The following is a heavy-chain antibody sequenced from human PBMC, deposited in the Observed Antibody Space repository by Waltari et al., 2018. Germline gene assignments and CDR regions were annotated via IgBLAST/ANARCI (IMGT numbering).Heavy chain of an antibody. CDR1: GYAFTSYY. Sequence: QVQLVQSGAEVKKPGASVKVSCKASGYAFTSYYMHWVRQAPGQGLEGMGWSHPNSGETYDAQKFQGRVTMTRDTSITTAFMDLSRLRSDDTAVYYCARSYQSGSYWDYWGQGTLVTVSS. CDR3: ARSYQSGSYWDY. V-gene: IGHV1-2*02. CDR2: SHPNSGET. D-gene: IGHD1-26*01. J-gene: IGHJ4*02.